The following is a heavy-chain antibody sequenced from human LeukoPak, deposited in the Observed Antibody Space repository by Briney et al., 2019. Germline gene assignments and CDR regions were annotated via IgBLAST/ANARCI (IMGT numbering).Heavy chain of an antibody. J-gene: IGHJ4*02. CDR2: ISSSSSYI. V-gene: IGHV3-21*01. D-gene: IGHD4-23*01. CDR1: GLTFSSYS. Sequence: PGGSLRLSCAVSGLTFSSYSMNWVRQAPGKGLEWVSSISSSSSYIYYADSVKGRFTISRDNAKNPLYLQMNSLRAEDTAVYYCASCSYGGKSIDYWGQGTLVTVYS. CDR3: ASCSYGGKSIDY.